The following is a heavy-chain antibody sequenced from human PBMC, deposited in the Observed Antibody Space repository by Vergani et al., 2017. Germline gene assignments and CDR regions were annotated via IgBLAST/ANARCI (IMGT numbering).Heavy chain of an antibody. D-gene: IGHD6-13*01. CDR1: GYSFTSYW. CDR2: MEPSDSDT. Sequence: EVQLVQSGAEVKKPGESLRISCKGSGYSFTSYWIRWVRQMPGKGLEWMGRMEPSDSDTNYSPSCHGHVTIAADKSISTAYRQWSSLKVSDTAMYYWAREDRAAAGTGYYYYGMAVWGEGTTVTVSS. V-gene: IGHV5-10-1*03. CDR3: AREDRAAAGTGYYYYGMAV. J-gene: IGHJ6*04.